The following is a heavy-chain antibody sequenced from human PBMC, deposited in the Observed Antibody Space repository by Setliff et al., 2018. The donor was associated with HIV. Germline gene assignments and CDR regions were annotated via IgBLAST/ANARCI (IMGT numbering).Heavy chain of an antibody. Sequence: PGGSLRLSCAASGFTFSDYYMAWIRQAPGKGLEWISYLSGSSSQIKYADSVRGRFTISRDNGKNSLYLQMNSLRAEDTAVYYCANMQWASNAWYSFDYWGQGALVTVSS. D-gene: IGHD6-19*01. CDR2: LSGSSSQI. CDR1: GFTFSDYY. CDR3: ANMQWASNAWYSFDY. J-gene: IGHJ4*02. V-gene: IGHV3-11*03.